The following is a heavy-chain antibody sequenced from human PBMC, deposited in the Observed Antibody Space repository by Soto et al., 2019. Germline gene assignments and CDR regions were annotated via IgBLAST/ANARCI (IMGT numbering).Heavy chain of an antibody. V-gene: IGHV4-61*01. CDR1: GGSVSNKTYY. J-gene: IGHJ4*02. CDR3: ARTTAVPNTLRSRYFFDY. CDR2: VYYSGAA. Sequence: SETLSLTCSVSGGSVSNKTYYWSWIRQPPGKRLEWIGYVYYSGAANYNPSLESRVTISVDLSKNQFSLRLSSVTTADTALYYCARTTAVPNTLRSRYFFDYWGQGTLVTVSS. D-gene: IGHD4-17*01.